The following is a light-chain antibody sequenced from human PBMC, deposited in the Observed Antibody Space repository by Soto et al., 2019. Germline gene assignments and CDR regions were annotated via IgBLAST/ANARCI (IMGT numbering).Light chain of an antibody. Sequence: AIQLTQYPSSLSASVGDRVTITCRASQGINSALAWYQHKPGQAPKLLMYDGSTLEGGVPSRFSGRKSGTDFTLTISSLQPEDFATYYFQQFDTYPRTFGPGTKV. CDR2: DGS. CDR1: QGINSA. J-gene: IGKJ3*01. V-gene: IGKV1-13*02. CDR3: QQFDTYPRT.